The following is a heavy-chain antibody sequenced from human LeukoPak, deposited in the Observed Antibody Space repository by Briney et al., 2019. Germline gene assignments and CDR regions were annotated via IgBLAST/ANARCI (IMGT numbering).Heavy chain of an antibody. Sequence: PGGSLRLSCAASGFTFSNYAMTWVRQAPGKGLEWVSSVRGAGDNTYYADSVKGRFTISRDNAKNSLYLQMNSLRAEDTALYYCARAFYYYDSSGYYLGYFQHWGQGTLVTVSS. V-gene: IGHV3-23*01. J-gene: IGHJ1*01. CDR3: ARAFYYYDSSGYYLGYFQH. CDR2: VRGAGDNT. D-gene: IGHD3-22*01. CDR1: GFTFSNYA.